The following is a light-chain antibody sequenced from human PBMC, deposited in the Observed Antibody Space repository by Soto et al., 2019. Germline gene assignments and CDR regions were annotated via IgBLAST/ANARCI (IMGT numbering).Light chain of an antibody. Sequence: DLQLTQSPSFLSASVGDRVTITCRASQDISSYFAWYQQKPGKAPKRLIYAVSTLQSGDPSRFSGGASGTEFTLTISSLQPEDFATYYCQQLNSYRLTFGGGTKVEIK. CDR3: QQLNSYRLT. CDR2: AVS. J-gene: IGKJ4*01. CDR1: QDISSY. V-gene: IGKV1-9*01.